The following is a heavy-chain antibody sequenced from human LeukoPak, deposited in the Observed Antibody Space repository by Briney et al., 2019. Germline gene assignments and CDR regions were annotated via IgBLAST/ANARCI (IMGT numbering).Heavy chain of an antibody. Sequence: VASVKVSCKASGYTFTSHFMHWVRQAPGQGLEWMGWINPNSGGANYAQKFQGRVTMTRDTSISTAYMELSRLRSDDTAVYYCARVYGAYCSSTSCRYNWFDPWGQGTLVTVSS. CDR3: ARVYGAYCSSTSCRYNWFDP. CDR2: INPNSGGA. D-gene: IGHD2-2*01. CDR1: GYTFTSHF. J-gene: IGHJ5*02. V-gene: IGHV1-2*02.